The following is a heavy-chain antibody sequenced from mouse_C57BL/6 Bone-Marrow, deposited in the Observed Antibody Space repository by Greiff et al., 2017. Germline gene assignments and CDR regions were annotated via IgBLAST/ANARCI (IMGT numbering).Heavy chain of an antibody. CDR2: IAPEIGDT. Sequence: VQLQQSGAELVRPGASVKLSCTASGFNFKDDYIHWVKQRPEQGLEWIGWIAPEIGDTEYTSKFQGKATITLDPSSNTAYLQLSSLTSEDTAVYYCSSYGGNYFDIWGQGTPLTVAS. J-gene: IGHJ2*01. CDR1: GFNFKDDY. CDR3: SSYGGNYFDI. V-gene: IGHV14-4*01. D-gene: IGHD1-1*02.